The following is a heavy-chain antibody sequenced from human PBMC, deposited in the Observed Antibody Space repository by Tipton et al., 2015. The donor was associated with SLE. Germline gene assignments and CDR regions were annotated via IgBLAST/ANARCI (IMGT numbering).Heavy chain of an antibody. CDR2: IIPIFGTA. V-gene: IGHV1-69*01. CDR1: GYTFTSYS. CDR3: ARDHAARSPYDFWSGYTPSFFDY. Sequence: QVQLVQSGPEVKKPGASVKVSCKASGYTFTSYSITWVRQAPGQGLEWMGGIIPIFGTANYAQKFQGRVTITADESTSTAYMELSSLTSEDTAVYYCARDHAARSPYDFWSGYTPSFFDYWGQGTLVTVSS. J-gene: IGHJ4*02. D-gene: IGHD3-3*01.